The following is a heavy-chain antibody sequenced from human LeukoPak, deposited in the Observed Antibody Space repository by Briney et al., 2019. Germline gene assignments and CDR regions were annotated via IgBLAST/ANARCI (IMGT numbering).Heavy chain of an antibody. J-gene: IGHJ6*02. CDR1: GFTFSSYA. CDR3: ARDQGAYYYDSSGAHYYYYGMDV. CDR2: ISGSGDNT. D-gene: IGHD3-22*01. Sequence: GGSLRLSCAASGFTFSSYAMSWVRQVPGKGLEWVSVISGSGDNTYYADFVKGRFTISRDNSKNMLYLQMNSLRAEDTAVYYCARDQGAYYYDSSGAHYYYYGMDVWGQGTTVTVSS. V-gene: IGHV3-23*01.